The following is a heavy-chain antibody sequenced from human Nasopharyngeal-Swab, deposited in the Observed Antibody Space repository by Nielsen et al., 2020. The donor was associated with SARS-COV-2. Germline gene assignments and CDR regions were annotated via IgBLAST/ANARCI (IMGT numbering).Heavy chain of an antibody. CDR2: ISAYMGKT. CDR3: ARVPVYSGTYYAFDI. CDR1: GYNFLSYG. J-gene: IGHJ3*02. D-gene: IGHD1-26*01. V-gene: IGHV1-18*01. Sequence: ASVKVSCKSSGYNFLSYGISWVRQAPGQGLEWMGWISAYMGKTNYAQKFQDRVTVTTDTSTTTAYMEVRSLRSDDTAVYYCARVPVYSGTYYAFDIWGQGTMVTVSS.